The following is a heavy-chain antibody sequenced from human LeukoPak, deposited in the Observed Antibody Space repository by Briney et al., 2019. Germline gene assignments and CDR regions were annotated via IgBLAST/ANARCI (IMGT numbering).Heavy chain of an antibody. CDR2: IYYSGST. CDR3: ARDGGVVPALYYMDV. D-gene: IGHD2-2*01. Sequence: SETLSLTCTVSGGSISSSSYYWGWIRQPPGKGLEWIGSIYYSGSTYYNPSLKSRVTISVDTSKNQFSLKLSSVTAADTAVYYCARDGGVVPALYYMDVWGKGTTVTISS. V-gene: IGHV4-39*07. CDR1: GGSISSSSYY. J-gene: IGHJ6*03.